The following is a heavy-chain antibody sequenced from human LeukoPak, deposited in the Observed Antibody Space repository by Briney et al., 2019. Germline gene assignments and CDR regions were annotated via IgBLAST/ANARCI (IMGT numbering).Heavy chain of an antibody. V-gene: IGHV4-34*01. CDR2: INHSGST. D-gene: IGHD6-13*01. Sequence: PSETLSLTCAVYGGSFSGYYWSWIRQPSGKGLEWIGEINHSGSTNYNPSLKSRVTISVDTSKNQFSLKLSSVTAADTAVYYCARSWTRGYYFDYWGQGTLVTVSS. CDR3: ARSWTRGYYFDY. J-gene: IGHJ4*02. CDR1: GGSFSGYY.